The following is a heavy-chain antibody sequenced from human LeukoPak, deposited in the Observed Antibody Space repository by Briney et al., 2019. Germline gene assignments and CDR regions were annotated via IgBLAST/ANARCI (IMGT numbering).Heavy chain of an antibody. CDR1: GYTFTGYY. V-gene: IGHV1-2*02. CDR3: ARDYGSGSSPPFDP. CDR2: INPNSGGT. D-gene: IGHD3-10*01. Sequence: ASVKVSCKASGYTFTGYYMHWVRQAPGQGLEWMGWINPNSGGTNYAQKLQGRVTMTRDTSISTAYMELSRLRSDDTAVYYCARDYGSGSSPPFDPWGQGTLVTVSS. J-gene: IGHJ5*02.